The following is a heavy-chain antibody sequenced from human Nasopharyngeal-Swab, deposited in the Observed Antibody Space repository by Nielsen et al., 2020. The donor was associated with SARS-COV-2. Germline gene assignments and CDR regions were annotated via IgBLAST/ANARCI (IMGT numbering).Heavy chain of an antibody. Sequence: VRQAPGQGLEWLGWFNTNTGNPTYAHGFTGRFVFSLDTSVSTAYLQISSLKAEDTAVYYCARVNVVYYYYGMDVWGQGTTVTVSS. CDR3: ARVNVVYYYYGMDV. V-gene: IGHV7-4-1*02. CDR2: FNTNTGNP. D-gene: IGHD2-15*01. J-gene: IGHJ6*02.